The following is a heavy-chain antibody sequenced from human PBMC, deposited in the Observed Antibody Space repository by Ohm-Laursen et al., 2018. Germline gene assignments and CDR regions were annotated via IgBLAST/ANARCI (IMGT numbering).Heavy chain of an antibody. D-gene: IGHD3-10*01. CDR2: IYATGST. Sequence: SETLSLTCTVSAGSISGYYWNWIRQPAGKGLQWIGRIYATGSTNYNPSLKSRVSMSVDTSKNQFSLKLSSVTAADTAVYYCARADYYGSGRSIGNWFDPWGQGTLVTVSS. CDR3: ARADYYGSGRSIGNWFDP. CDR1: AGSISGYY. V-gene: IGHV4-4*07. J-gene: IGHJ5*02.